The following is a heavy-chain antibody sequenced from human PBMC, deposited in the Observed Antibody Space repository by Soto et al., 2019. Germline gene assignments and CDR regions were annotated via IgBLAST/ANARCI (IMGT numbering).Heavy chain of an antibody. CDR3: ARDLRVGTPHYYYYGLDV. J-gene: IGHJ6*02. V-gene: IGHV3-23*01. CDR1: GFPLRSYV. CDR2: INASGGST. D-gene: IGHD1-26*01. Sequence: GGSLRLSCAASGFPLRSYVMSWVRQAPGKGLEWVSGINASGGSTYYAYSVKGRFTISRDNSKNTLYLQLNSLRAEDTAVYFCARDLRVGTPHYYYYGLDVWGQGTTVTVSS.